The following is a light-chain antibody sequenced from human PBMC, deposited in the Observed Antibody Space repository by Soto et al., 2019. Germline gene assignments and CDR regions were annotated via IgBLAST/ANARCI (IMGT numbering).Light chain of an antibody. CDR3: SSYTSSNTYG. Sequence: QSVLTQPASVSGSPGQSITISCTGTSSDVGGYNYVSWYQQHPGKAPMLMIYHVSNRPSGVSNRFSGSKSANTASLTISGLQAEDEADYYCSSYTSSNTYGFGTGTKVTVL. CDR2: HVS. V-gene: IGLV2-14*03. CDR1: SSDVGGYNY. J-gene: IGLJ1*01.